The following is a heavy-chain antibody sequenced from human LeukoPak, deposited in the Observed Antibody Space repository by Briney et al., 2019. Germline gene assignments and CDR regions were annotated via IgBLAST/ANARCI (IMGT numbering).Heavy chain of an antibody. Sequence: GASVKVSCKASGGTFSSYAISWVRQAPGQGLEWMGRIIPILGIANYAQKFQGRVTITADKSTSTAYMGLSSLRSEDTAVYYCAASSYYDFWSGYHNWFDPWGQGTLVTVSS. V-gene: IGHV1-69*04. CDR2: IIPILGIA. CDR3: AASSYYDFWSGYHNWFDP. J-gene: IGHJ5*02. CDR1: GGTFSSYA. D-gene: IGHD3-3*01.